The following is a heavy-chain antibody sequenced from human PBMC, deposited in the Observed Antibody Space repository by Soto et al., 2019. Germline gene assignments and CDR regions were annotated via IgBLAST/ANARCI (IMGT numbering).Heavy chain of an antibody. D-gene: IGHD6-19*01. V-gene: IGHV1-3*01. Sequence: ASVKVSCKASGYTFTSYAMHWVRQAPGQRLEWMGWINAGNGNTKYSQKFQGRVTITRDTSASTAYMELSSLRSEDTAVYYCARGKRLAVDGTRWFDPWGQGTLVTVSS. CDR2: INAGNGNT. J-gene: IGHJ5*02. CDR3: ARGKRLAVDGTRWFDP. CDR1: GYTFTSYA.